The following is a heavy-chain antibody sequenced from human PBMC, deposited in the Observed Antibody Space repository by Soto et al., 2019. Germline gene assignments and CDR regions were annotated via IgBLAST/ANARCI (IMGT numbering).Heavy chain of an antibody. CDR3: ARDFIAARPLDI. CDR2: IQSGGPI. D-gene: IGHD6-6*01. Sequence: GGSLRLSCAASGFTVSSKYMSWVRQAPGKGLEWVSLIQSGGPIYYADSVKGRFTISRDNAKNSLYLQMNSLRAEDTAVYYCARDFIAARPLDIWGQGTMVTVSS. V-gene: IGHV3-66*01. J-gene: IGHJ3*02. CDR1: GFTVSSKY.